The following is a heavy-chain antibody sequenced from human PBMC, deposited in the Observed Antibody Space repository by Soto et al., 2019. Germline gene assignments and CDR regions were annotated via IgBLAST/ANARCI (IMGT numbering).Heavy chain of an antibody. CDR1: ASTSSLHP. Sequence: VESLRLSCYQTASTSSLHPHCVRQAPGKGLEWVSSISSSSTYMHYADSVKGRFTISRDNAKNSLYLQMDSLRAEDTAVYDCARAPVLLQFSPDYFDYWGQGT. CDR2: ISSSSTYM. V-gene: IGHV3-21*01. D-gene: IGHD3-10*01. CDR3: ARAPVLLQFSPDYFDY. J-gene: IGHJ4*02.